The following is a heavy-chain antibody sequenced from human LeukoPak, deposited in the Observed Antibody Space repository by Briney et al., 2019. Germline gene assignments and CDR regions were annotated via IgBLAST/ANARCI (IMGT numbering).Heavy chain of an antibody. D-gene: IGHD4-23*01. CDR3: ARVGDFGGNLFYYYYYMDV. Sequence: ASVTVSCKASGGTFSSYAISWVRQAPGQGLEWMGGIIPIFGTANYAQKFQGRVTITADESTSTAYMELSSLRSEDTAVYYCARVGDFGGNLFYYYYYMDVWGKGTTVTVSS. V-gene: IGHV1-69*13. CDR2: IIPIFGTA. J-gene: IGHJ6*03. CDR1: GGTFSSYA.